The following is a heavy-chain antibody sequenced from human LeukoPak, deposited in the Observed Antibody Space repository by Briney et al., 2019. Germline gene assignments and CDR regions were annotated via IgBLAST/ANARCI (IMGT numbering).Heavy chain of an antibody. CDR1: GFTASSNY. J-gene: IGHJ4*02. CDR3: ARDFAPYGDYVLGY. Sequence: PGGSLRLSCAASGFTASSNYMSWVRQAPGKGLEWVSIIYSDGRTYYADSVRGRFTISRDNSKNTLYLQMNSLRAEDTAVYYCARDFAPYGDYVLGYWGQGTLVTVSS. D-gene: IGHD4-17*01. CDR2: IYSDGRT. V-gene: IGHV3-53*01.